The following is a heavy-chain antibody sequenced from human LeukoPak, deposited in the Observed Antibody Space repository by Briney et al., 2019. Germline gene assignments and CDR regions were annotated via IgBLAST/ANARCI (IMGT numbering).Heavy chain of an antibody. CDR2: ICDNGNT. D-gene: IGHD5-24*01. Sequence: SETPSLTCTFSAGSFSPAHWSWIRQPPVKGVEWIGVICDNGNTDYNPSLKSRVTISVDTSKSQFSLKLNSLAAADTAVYYCATGRDPYKTGHWGQGTLVTVSS. V-gene: IGHV4-59*03. CDR1: AGSFSPAH. CDR3: ATGRDPYKTGH. J-gene: IGHJ4*02.